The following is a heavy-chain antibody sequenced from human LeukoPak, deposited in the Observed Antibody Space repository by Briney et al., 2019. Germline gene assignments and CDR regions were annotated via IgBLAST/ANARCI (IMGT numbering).Heavy chain of an antibody. CDR1: GGSISSHY. J-gene: IGHJ2*01. Sequence: PSETLSLTCTVSGGSISSHYWSWIRQPPGKGLEWIGYIYYSGSTNYNPSLKSRVTISVDTSKNQFSLKLSSVTAADTAVYYCARVTANGWYFDLWGRGTLVTVSS. V-gene: IGHV4-59*11. D-gene: IGHD2-21*02. CDR3: ARVTANGWYFDL. CDR2: IYYSGST.